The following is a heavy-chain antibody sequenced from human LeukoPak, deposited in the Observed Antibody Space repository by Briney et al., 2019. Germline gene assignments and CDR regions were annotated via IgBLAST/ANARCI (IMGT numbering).Heavy chain of an antibody. Sequence: AASVKVSCKASGGTFGSYAISWVRQAPGQGLEWMGGIIPIFGTANYAQKFQGRVTITTDESTSTAYMELSSLRSEDTAVYYCAXARYYYDSSGYYDYWGQGTLVTVSS. J-gene: IGHJ4*02. V-gene: IGHV1-69*05. CDR2: IIPIFGTA. CDR1: GGTFGSYA. CDR3: AXARYYYDSSGYYDY. D-gene: IGHD3-22*01.